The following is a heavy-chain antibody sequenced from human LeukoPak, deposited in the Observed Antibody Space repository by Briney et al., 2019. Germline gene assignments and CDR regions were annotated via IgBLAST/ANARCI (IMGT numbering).Heavy chain of an antibody. CDR1: GVSISSSNSY. J-gene: IGHJ2*01. Sequence: SETLSLTCTVSGVSISSSNSYWGWIRQPPGKGLEWIGSIYYSGNTYYNPSLKSRVTISVDTSKNQFSLKLTSVTAADTALFYCARHEYSSSWSPPEYFDLWGRGTLVTVSS. D-gene: IGHD6-13*01. V-gene: IGHV4-39*01. CDR2: IYYSGNT. CDR3: ARHEYSSSWSPPEYFDL.